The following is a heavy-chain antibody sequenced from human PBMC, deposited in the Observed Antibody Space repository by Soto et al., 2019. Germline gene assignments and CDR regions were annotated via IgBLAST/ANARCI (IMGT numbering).Heavy chain of an antibody. V-gene: IGHV1-8*01. CDR1: GYTFTSYD. CDR2: MNPNSGNT. CDR3: ARGFSNSVGDWFDP. Sequence: GASVKVSCKASGYTFTSYDINWVRQATGQGLEWMGWMNPNSGNTGYAQKFQGRDTMTRNTSISTAYMELSSLRSEDTAVYYCARGFSNSVGDWFDPWGQGTLVTVSS. D-gene: IGHD4-4*01. J-gene: IGHJ5*02.